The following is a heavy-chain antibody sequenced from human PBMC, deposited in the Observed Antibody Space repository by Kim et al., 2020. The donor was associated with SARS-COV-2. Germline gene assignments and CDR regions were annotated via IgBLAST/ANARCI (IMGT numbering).Heavy chain of an antibody. CDR3: ARDSRYCSSTSCYPPYYYYGMDV. Sequence: ASVKVSCKASGYTFTGYYMHWVRQAPGQGLEWMGWINPNSGGTNYAQKFQGRVTMTWDTSISTAYMELSRLRSDDTAVYYCARDSRYCSSTSCYPPYYYYGMDVWGQGTTVTVSS. CDR1: GYTFTGYY. D-gene: IGHD2-2*01. V-gene: IGHV1-2*02. CDR2: INPNSGGT. J-gene: IGHJ6*02.